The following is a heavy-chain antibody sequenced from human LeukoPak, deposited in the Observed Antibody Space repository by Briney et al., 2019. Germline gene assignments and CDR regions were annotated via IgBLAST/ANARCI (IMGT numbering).Heavy chain of an antibody. D-gene: IGHD2-2*01. Sequence: GASVKVSCKASGYTFTSYGISWVRQAPGQGLEWMGWISAYNGNTNYAQKLQGRVTMTTDTSTSTAYMELRSLRSDDTAGYYCAYCSSTSCYDWWFDPWGQGTLVTVSS. CDR1: GYTFTSYG. J-gene: IGHJ5*02. V-gene: IGHV1-18*04. CDR2: ISAYNGNT. CDR3: AYCSSTSCYDWWFDP.